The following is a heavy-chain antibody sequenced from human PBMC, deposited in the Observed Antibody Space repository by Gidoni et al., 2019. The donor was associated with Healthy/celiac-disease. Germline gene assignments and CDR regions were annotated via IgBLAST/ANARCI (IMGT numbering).Heavy chain of an antibody. D-gene: IGHD3-3*01. CDR3: AREVTYYDFWSGYQFGRCYFDY. Sequence: PGLVKPSETLSLTCAVSGYSISSGYYWGWIRQPPGKGLEWIGSIYHSGSTYYNPSLKSRVTISVDTSKNQFSLKLSSVTAADTAVYYCAREVTYYDFWSGYQFGRCYFDYWGQGTLVTVSS. V-gene: IGHV4-38-2*02. CDR1: GYSISSGYY. J-gene: IGHJ4*02. CDR2: IYHSGST.